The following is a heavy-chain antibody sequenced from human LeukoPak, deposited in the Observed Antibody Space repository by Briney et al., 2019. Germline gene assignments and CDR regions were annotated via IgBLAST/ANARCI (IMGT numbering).Heavy chain of an antibody. D-gene: IGHD1-26*01. V-gene: IGHV4-34*01. CDR1: GGSFSGYY. CDR2: INHSGST. Sequence: SETLSLTCAVYGGSFSGYYWTWIRQPPGKGLEWIGEINHSGSTNYNPSLKSRVTISVDTSKNQFSLKLGSVTAADTAVYYCARVYSGSYNYWGQGTLVTVSS. J-gene: IGHJ4*02. CDR3: ARVYSGSYNY.